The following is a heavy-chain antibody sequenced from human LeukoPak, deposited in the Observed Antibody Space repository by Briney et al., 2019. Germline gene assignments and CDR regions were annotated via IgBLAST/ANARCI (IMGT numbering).Heavy chain of an antibody. CDR1: GYSISSGYY. CDR3: ARDVGIQLWNIYFDY. CDR2: IYHSGST. D-gene: IGHD5-18*01. J-gene: IGHJ4*02. Sequence: PSETLSLTCTVSGYSISSGYYWGWIRQPPGKGLEWIGSIYHSGSTYYNPSLKSRATISVDTSKNQFSLKLSSVTAADTAVYYCARDVGIQLWNIYFDYWGQGTLVTVSS. V-gene: IGHV4-38-2*02.